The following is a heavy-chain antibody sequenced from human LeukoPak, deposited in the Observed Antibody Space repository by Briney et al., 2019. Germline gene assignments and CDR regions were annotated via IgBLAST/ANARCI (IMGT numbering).Heavy chain of an antibody. CDR3: AAWGRDPLDY. J-gene: IGHJ4*02. CDR2: IWYDGSNK. Sequence: GRSLRLSCAASGFTFSSYGMHWVRQAPGKGLEWVAVIWYDGSNKYYADSVKGRFTISRDNSKNTLYLLMNSLRAEDTAVYYCAAWGRDPLDYWGQGTLVTVSS. D-gene: IGHD3-16*01. V-gene: IGHV3-33*01. CDR1: GFTFSSYG.